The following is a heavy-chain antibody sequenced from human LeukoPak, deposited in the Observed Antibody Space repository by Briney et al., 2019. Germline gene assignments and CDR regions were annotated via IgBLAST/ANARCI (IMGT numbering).Heavy chain of an antibody. D-gene: IGHD6-19*01. CDR2: IYPGYSDT. CDR3: ARRSGSGWYSYYFDY. Sequence: GESLKISCKGSGYSFTSYWIGWVRQMPGKGLEGMGIIYPGYSDTRYSPSFQGQVTISADKSISTAYLQWRSLKASDTAMYYCARRSGSGWYSYYFDYWGQGTLVTVSS. V-gene: IGHV5-51*01. CDR1: GYSFTSYW. J-gene: IGHJ4*02.